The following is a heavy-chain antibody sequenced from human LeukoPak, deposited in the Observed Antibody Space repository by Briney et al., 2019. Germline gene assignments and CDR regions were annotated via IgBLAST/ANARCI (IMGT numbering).Heavy chain of an antibody. CDR2: ISSSSSYI. CDR1: GFTFSSYS. V-gene: IGHV3-21*01. Sequence: GGSLRLPCAASGFTFSSYSMNWVRQAPGKGLEWVSSISSSSSYIYYADSVKGRFTISRDNAKNSLYLQMNSLRAEDTAVYYCARCYYYDSSGYYGQPIDYWGQGTLVTVSS. J-gene: IGHJ4*02. D-gene: IGHD3-22*01. CDR3: ARCYYYDSSGYYGQPIDY.